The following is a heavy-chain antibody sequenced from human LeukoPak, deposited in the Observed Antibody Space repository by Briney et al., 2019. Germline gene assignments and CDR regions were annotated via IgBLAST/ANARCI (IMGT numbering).Heavy chain of an antibody. CDR3: ARVGRGFGTRAFDI. J-gene: IGHJ3*02. Sequence: SETLSLTCAVYGGSFSGYYWSWIRQPPGKGLEWIGEINHSGSTNYNPSLRSRVTISVDTSKNQFSLKLSSVTAADTGVYYCARVGRGFGTRAFDIWGQGTMVTVSS. CDR1: GGSFSGYY. V-gene: IGHV4-34*01. D-gene: IGHD5-12*01. CDR2: INHSGST.